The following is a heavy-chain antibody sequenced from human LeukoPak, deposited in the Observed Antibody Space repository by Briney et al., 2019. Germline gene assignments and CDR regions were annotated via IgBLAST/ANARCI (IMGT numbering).Heavy chain of an antibody. V-gene: IGHV1-18*04. CDR3: ARDLVPDGMDV. J-gene: IGHJ6*02. CDR1: GYTFTGYY. Sequence: ASVKVSCKASGYTFTGYYMHWVRQAPGQGLEWMGWISAYNGNTNYAQKLQGRVTMTTDTSTSTAYMELRSLRSDDTAVYYCARDLVPDGMDVWGQGTTVTVSS. CDR2: ISAYNGNT. D-gene: IGHD2-2*01.